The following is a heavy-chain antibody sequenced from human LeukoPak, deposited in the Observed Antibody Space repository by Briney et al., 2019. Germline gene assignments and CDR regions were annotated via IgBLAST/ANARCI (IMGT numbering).Heavy chain of an antibody. CDR2: ISSSSSYI. Sequence: KPGGSLRLSCAASGFTFSSYSMNWVRQAPGKGLEWVSSISSSSSYIYYADSVKGRFTISRDNAKNSLYLQMNSLRAEDTAVYYCARARAVAGPFDYWGQGTLVTVSS. CDR1: GFTFSSYS. D-gene: IGHD6-19*01. CDR3: ARARAVAGPFDY. V-gene: IGHV3-21*01. J-gene: IGHJ4*02.